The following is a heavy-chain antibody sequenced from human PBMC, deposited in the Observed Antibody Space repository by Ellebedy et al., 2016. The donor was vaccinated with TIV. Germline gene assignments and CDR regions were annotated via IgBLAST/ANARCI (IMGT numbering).Heavy chain of an antibody. V-gene: IGHV4-59*11. CDR1: GDSLSPHK. CDR2: IYYSGTT. CDR3: ARGETYCWECLDY. J-gene: IGHJ4*02. Sequence: SETLSLTXTVSGDSLSPHKWSWIRQPPGRGLEYIGYIYYSGTTNYNPSLQSRVTLSVDTSKNQFSLSLSSVTAADTAIYYCARGETYCWECLDYWGQGTLVTVSS. D-gene: IGHD2-8*02.